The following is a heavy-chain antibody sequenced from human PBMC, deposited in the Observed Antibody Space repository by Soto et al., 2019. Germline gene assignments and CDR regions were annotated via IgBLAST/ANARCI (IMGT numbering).Heavy chain of an antibody. D-gene: IGHD1-26*01. V-gene: IGHV4-34*01. CDR2: INHSGST. J-gene: IGHJ4*02. CDR1: GGSFSGYY. CDR3: GRGRGGRTPFDY. Sequence: SETLSLTCAVYGGSFSGYYWSRIRQPPGKGLEWIGEINHSGSTNYNPSLKSRVTISVDTSKNQFSLKLSSVTAADTAVYYCGRGRGGRTPFDYWGQGTLVTVSS.